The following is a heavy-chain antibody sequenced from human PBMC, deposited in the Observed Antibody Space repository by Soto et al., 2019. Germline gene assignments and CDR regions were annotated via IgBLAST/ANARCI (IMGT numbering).Heavy chain of an antibody. CDR3: VKDESINLYIGHFRH. Sequence: EVQLVESGGGLVQPGRSLRLSCAASGFTFDDYAMHWVRQVPGKGLEWVSGINWNSGSIGYADSVKGRFAISRDNAKNALHLQMNSLRAEDTAFYYCVKDESINLYIGHFRHWGQGTLVTVSS. V-gene: IGHV3-9*01. CDR2: INWNSGSI. CDR1: GFTFDDYA. J-gene: IGHJ1*01. D-gene: IGHD2-8*01.